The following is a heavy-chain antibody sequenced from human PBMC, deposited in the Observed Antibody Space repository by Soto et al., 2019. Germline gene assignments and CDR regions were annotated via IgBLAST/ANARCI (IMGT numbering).Heavy chain of an antibody. D-gene: IGHD1-7*01. J-gene: IGHJ5*02. CDR3: ARVGGTGTGWFDP. V-gene: IGHV3-48*03. CDR1: GFTFSSYE. CDR2: ISSSGSTI. Sequence: PGGSLRLSCAASGFTFSSYEMNWVRQAPGKGLEWVSYISSSGSTIYYADSVKSRFTISRDNAKNSLYLQMNSLRAEDTAVYYCARVGGTGTGWFDPWGQGTLVTVSS.